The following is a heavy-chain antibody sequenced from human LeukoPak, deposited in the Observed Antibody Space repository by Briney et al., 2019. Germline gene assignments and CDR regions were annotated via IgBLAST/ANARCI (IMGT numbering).Heavy chain of an antibody. Sequence: PSETLSLTCTVSGGSISSYYWSWIRQPPGKGLEWIGYIYYSGSTNYNPSLKSRVTISVDTSKNQFSLKLSSVTAADTAVYYCARHVDSGSAPDASDIWGQGTMVTVSS. CDR2: IYYSGST. D-gene: IGHD1-26*01. J-gene: IGHJ3*02. CDR1: GGSISSYY. CDR3: ARHVDSGSAPDASDI. V-gene: IGHV4-59*08.